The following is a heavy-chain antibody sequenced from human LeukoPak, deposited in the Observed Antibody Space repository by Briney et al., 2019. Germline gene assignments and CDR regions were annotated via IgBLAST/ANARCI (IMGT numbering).Heavy chain of an antibody. V-gene: IGHV3-15*01. CDR2: IKSKTDGGTT. D-gene: IGHD3-3*01. CDR1: GFTFSNAW. Sequence: VGSLRLSCAASGFTFSNAWRSWVRQAPGKGLEWFGRIKSKTDGGTTDYAAPVKGRFTISRDDSKNTLYLQMNSLKTEDTAVYYCATGSGFWSGFSFDYWGQGTLVTVSS. J-gene: IGHJ4*02. CDR3: ATGSGFWSGFSFDY.